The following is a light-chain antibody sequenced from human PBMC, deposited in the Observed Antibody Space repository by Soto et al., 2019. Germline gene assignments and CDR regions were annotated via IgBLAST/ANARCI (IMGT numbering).Light chain of an antibody. CDR2: EVT. Sequence: QSALTQPASVSGSPGQSITISCTGTSSGVGGYKFVSWYQQHPGKAPKLMIYEVTNRPSGVSNRFSGSKSGNTASLTISGLQAEDEADYYCSSYTSSSPYVFGTGTKVTVL. CDR1: SSGVGGYKF. J-gene: IGLJ1*01. V-gene: IGLV2-14*01. CDR3: SSYTSSSPYV.